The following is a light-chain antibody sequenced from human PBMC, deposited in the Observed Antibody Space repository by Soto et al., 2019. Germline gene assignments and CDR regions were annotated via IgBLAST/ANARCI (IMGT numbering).Light chain of an antibody. Sequence: DIQMTQSPSSLSASVGDRVTINCRASQSISTFLNWYQQKPGQAPKVLISAASTLQSGVPSRFSGRGSGTYFILTISSLQPEDFATYYCQQSDSTPYTFGQGTTLETK. CDR1: QSISTF. J-gene: IGKJ2*01. CDR3: QQSDSTPYT. CDR2: AAS. V-gene: IGKV1-39*01.